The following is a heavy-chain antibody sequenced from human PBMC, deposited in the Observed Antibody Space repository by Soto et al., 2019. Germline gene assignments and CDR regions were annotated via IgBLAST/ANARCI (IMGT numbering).Heavy chain of an antibody. CDR1: GGSISSSYW. J-gene: IGHJ4*02. D-gene: IGHD3-3*01. CDR2: IYHGGTT. V-gene: IGHV4-4*02. Sequence: QVQLQESGPGLEKPSGTLSLTCAVSGGSISSSYWWNWVRQTPRGGLEWIGKIYHGGTTNYNPSLKNRVTISVDKSKNQFSLKLTSVTAADTAVYYCVSSLNYDFWRDGGRHFYFDYWGRGILATVSS. CDR3: VSSLNYDFWRDGGRHFYFDY.